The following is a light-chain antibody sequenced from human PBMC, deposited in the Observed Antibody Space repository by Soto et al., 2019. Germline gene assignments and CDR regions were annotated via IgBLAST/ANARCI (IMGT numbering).Light chain of an antibody. V-gene: IGLV2-14*01. CDR1: SSDVGGYNY. CDR3: SSYTSSSTYV. CDR2: EVN. Sequence: QSALTQPASVSGSPGQSITISCTGTSSDVGGYNYVSWYQQHPGKAPKVMIYEVNNRPSGVSNRFSGSKSGNTASLTISGLQAEDEADYYCSSYTSSSTYVVGTGTKLTVL. J-gene: IGLJ1*01.